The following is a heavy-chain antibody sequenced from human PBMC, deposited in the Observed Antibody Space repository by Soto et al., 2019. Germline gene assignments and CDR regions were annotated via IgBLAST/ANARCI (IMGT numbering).Heavy chain of an antibody. V-gene: IGHV4-30-4*08. D-gene: IGHD2-21*02. J-gene: IGHJ6*02. CDR3: AREDDGGDRDYYGLDV. Sequence: WNWIRQSPGKGLEWIGYIHDSGSILYNPSFKSRITMSVDTSKNQFSLHLSSVTASDTAVYFCAREDDGGDRDYYGLDVWGQGTTVTVSS. CDR2: IHDSGSI.